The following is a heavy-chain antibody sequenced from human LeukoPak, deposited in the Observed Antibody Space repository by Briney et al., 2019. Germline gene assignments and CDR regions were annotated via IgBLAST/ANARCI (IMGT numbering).Heavy chain of an antibody. CDR1: GGSISCGDYY. CDR3: ARVLGRIVVVPAAPLAVGGWFDP. V-gene: IGHV4-30-4*08. CDR2: IYYSGST. J-gene: IGHJ5*02. Sequence: SETLSLTCTVSGGSISCGDYYWSWIRQPPGKGLEWIGYIYYSGSTYYNPSLKSRVTISVDTSKNQFSLKLSSVTAADTAVYYCARVLGRIVVVPAAPLAVGGWFDPWGQGTLVTVSS. D-gene: IGHD2-2*01.